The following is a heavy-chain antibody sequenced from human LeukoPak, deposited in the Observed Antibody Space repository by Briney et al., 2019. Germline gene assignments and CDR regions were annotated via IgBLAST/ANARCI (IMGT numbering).Heavy chain of an antibody. CDR1: GGSISSYY. D-gene: IGHD2-2*02. CDR3: ARVRCSSTSCYKEVAFDI. J-gene: IGHJ3*02. V-gene: IGHV4-59*01. CDR2: IYYSGST. Sequence: PSETLSLTCTVSGGSISSYYWSWIRQPPGKGLEWIGYIYYSGSTNYNPSLKSRVTISVDTSKNQFSLKLSSVTAADTAVYYCARVRCSSTSCYKEVAFDIWRQGTMVTVSS.